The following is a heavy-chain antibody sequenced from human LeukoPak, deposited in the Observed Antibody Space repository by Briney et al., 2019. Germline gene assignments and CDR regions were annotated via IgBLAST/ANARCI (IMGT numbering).Heavy chain of an antibody. D-gene: IGHD2-15*01. J-gene: IGHJ4*02. CDR1: GFSLSTSEVG. CDR2: IYWNDDK. Sequence: SGPTLVKPTQTLTLTCTFSGFSLSTSEVGVGWIRQPPGKALEWLALIYWNDDKRYSPSLRSRLTITKDTSKNQVVLTMTNMDPVDTATYYCAHSTLSALYDYWGQGTLVTVSS. V-gene: IGHV2-5*01. CDR3: AHSTLSALYDY.